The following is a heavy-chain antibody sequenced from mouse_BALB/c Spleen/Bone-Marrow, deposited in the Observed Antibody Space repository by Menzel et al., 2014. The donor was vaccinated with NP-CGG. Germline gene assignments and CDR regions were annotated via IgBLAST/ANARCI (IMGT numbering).Heavy chain of an antibody. CDR3: ARFPIYYGNYGAMDY. V-gene: IGHV1S41*01. CDR2: IAPGSGST. Sequence: LVESGASVKLSCKASGYTFTSYWINWIKQRPGQSLEWIGRIAPGSGSTYYNEMFKGKATLTVDTSSSTAYIQLSSLSSEDSAVYFCARFPIYYGNYGAMDYWGQGTSVTVSS. D-gene: IGHD2-1*01. J-gene: IGHJ4*01. CDR1: GYTFTSYW.